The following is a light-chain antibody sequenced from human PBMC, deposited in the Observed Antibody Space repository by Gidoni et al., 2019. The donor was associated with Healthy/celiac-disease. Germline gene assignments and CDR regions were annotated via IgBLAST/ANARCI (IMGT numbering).Light chain of an antibody. CDR2: EVS. CDR1: SSDVGGYNY. CDR3: SSYTSSSTAV. V-gene: IGLV2-14*01. Sequence: QSALTQPASVSGSPGQSITISCTGTSSDVGGYNYVSWYQQHPVKAPNLMIYEVSNRPSGVSNRFSGSKSGNTASLTISGLQAEDEADYYCSSYTSSSTAVFGGGTQLTVL. J-gene: IGLJ7*01.